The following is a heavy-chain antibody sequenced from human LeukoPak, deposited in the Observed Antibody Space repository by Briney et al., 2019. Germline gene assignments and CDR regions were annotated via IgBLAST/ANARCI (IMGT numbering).Heavy chain of an antibody. Sequence: GASVKVSCKASGGTFSSYAISWVRQAPGQGLEWMGGIIPIFGTANYAQKFQGRVTITTDESTSTAYMELSSLRSEDTAVYYCARVLDGVSGSSSGYYYYMDVWGKGTTVTVSS. J-gene: IGHJ6*03. CDR1: GGTFSSYA. CDR2: IIPIFGTA. D-gene: IGHD6-6*01. V-gene: IGHV1-69*05. CDR3: ARVLDGVSGSSSGYYYYMDV.